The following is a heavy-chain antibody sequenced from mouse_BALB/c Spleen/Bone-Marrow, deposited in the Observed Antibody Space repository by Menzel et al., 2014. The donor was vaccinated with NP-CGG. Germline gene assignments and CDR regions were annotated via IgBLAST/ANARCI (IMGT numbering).Heavy chain of an antibody. CDR3: ARRDGSTYYYAMDY. D-gene: IGHD1-1*01. J-gene: IGHJ4*01. V-gene: IGHV1-80*01. CDR1: GYAFSNYR. CDR2: IYPGDGDT. Sequence: QVQLKESGAELVRPGSSVKISCKASGYAFSNYRMNWVKQRPGQGLEWIGQIYPGDGDTNYNGKFKGKATLTADKSSSTAYMQLSSLTSEDSAVYFCARRDGSTYYYAMDYWGQGTSVTVSS.